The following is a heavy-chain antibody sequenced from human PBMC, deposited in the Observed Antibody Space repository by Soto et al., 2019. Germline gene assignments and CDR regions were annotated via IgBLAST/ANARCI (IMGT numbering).Heavy chain of an antibody. Sequence: PSETLSLTCAVYGGSFSAYHWNWIRQPPGKGLEWIGEINHSGSTKYNPSLKSRATISVDTSKNQFSLKLSSVTAADTAVYYCARGMGAENTFYYYFGMDVWGQGTTVTVSS. V-gene: IGHV4-34*01. CDR1: GGSFSAYH. D-gene: IGHD3-16*01. J-gene: IGHJ6*02. CDR2: INHSGST. CDR3: ARGMGAENTFYYYFGMDV.